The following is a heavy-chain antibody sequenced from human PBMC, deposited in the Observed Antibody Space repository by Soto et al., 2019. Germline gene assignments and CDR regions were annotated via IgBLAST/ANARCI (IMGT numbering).Heavy chain of an antibody. J-gene: IGHJ6*02. V-gene: IGHV4-34*01. CDR2: INHSGST. Sequence: SETLSLTCAVYGGSFGGYYWSWIRQPPGKGLEWIGEINHSGSTNYNPSLKSRVTISVDTSKNQFSLKLSSVTAADTAVYYCARGQGKGYSKVYYYYGMDVWGQGTTVTVSS. D-gene: IGHD4-4*01. CDR1: GGSFGGYY. CDR3: ARGQGKGYSKVYYYYGMDV.